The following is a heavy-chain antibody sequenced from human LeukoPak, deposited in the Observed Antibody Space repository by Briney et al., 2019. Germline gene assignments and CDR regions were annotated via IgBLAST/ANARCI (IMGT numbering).Heavy chain of an antibody. CDR2: ISGSGSTI. J-gene: IGHJ4*02. CDR1: GLTFSDSY. D-gene: IGHD2-2*01. Sequence: GGSLRLSCAVSGLTFSDSYMSWIRQAPGRGLEWISYISGSGSTIYHADSVKGRFTISRDNAKNSVHLQMNSLRDEDTAVYYCARPASSSVDYWGQGTLVTVSS. CDR3: ARPASSSVDY. V-gene: IGHV3-11*01.